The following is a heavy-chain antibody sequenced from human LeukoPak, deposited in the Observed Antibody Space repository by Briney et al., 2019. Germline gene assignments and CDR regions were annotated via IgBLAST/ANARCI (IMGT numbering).Heavy chain of an antibody. Sequence: SVKVSCEASGGTFSSYTISWVRQAPGQGLEWMGRIIPILGIANYAQKFQGRVTITADKSTSTAYMELSSLRSEDTAVYYCARDHYGDYEFDYWGQGTLVTVSS. D-gene: IGHD4-17*01. CDR3: ARDHYGDYEFDY. CDR1: GGTFSSYT. CDR2: IIPILGIA. V-gene: IGHV1-69*04. J-gene: IGHJ4*02.